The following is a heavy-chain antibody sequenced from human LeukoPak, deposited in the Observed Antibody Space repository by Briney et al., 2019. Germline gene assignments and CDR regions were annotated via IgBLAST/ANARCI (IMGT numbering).Heavy chain of an antibody. CDR1: GGSFSGYY. CDR3: ARGRKDIVVVPAAIFNY. D-gene: IGHD2-2*01. CDR2: INHSGST. Sequence: SETLSLTCAVYGGSFSGYYWSWIRQPPGKGLEWIGEINHSGSTNYNPSLKSRVTISVDTSKNQFSLKLSSVTVADTAVYYCARGRKDIVVVPAAIFNYWGQGTLVTVSS. J-gene: IGHJ4*02. V-gene: IGHV4-34*01.